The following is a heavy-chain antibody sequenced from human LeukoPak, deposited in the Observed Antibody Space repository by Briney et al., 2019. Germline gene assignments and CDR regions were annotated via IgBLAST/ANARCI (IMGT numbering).Heavy chain of an antibody. CDR1: GFMPSNFA. D-gene: IGHD2-2*01. CDR3: AKDQGQAVVPRRFDN. Sequence: VGSLRLSCAASGFMPSNFAMSWVPPALGKGLERGSTIYYSVGNTYSADSVKARFTISRNNAKNTLYLQMNSLRAEDTAVYYCAKDQGQAVVPRRFDNWGQGTLVTVSS. CDR2: IYYSVGNT. J-gene: IGHJ4*02. V-gene: IGHV3-23*01.